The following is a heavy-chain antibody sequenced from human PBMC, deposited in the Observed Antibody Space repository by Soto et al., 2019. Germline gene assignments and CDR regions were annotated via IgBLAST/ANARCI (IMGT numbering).Heavy chain of an antibody. Sequence: QVQLVQSGAEVKKPGASVKVSCKASGYTFTSYDINWVRQATGQGLEWKGWMNPNSGNTGYAQKLQGRVTMTRNTPISTAYMGLSSMRSEDTPVYYGARARTAYGSGSYYPWGQGTLVTVS. D-gene: IGHD3-10*01. CDR3: ARARTAYGSGSYYP. CDR1: GYTFTSYD. J-gene: IGHJ5*02. CDR2: MNPNSGNT. V-gene: IGHV1-8*01.